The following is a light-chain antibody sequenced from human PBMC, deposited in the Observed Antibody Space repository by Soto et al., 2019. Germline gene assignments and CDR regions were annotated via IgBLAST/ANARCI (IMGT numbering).Light chain of an antibody. CDR1: QSVNRN. CDR2: GAS. Sequence: EKVMTQSPATLSVSPGESATLSCRASQSVNRNLAWYQQKPGQTPRLLIYGASTRAAGVPVRFSGSGSGTDFNLTISSLQSEDFAVYYCQQYGSSPYTFGQGTKVDIK. V-gene: IGKV3-15*01. CDR3: QQYGSSPYT. J-gene: IGKJ2*01.